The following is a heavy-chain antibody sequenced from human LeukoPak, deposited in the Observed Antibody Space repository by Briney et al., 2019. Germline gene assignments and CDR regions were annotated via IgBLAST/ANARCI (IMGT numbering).Heavy chain of an antibody. D-gene: IGHD6-6*01. V-gene: IGHV1-69*04. Sequence: SVMVSCKASGGTFSSYAISWVRQAPGQGLEWMGRIIPILGIANYAQKFQGRVTITADKSTSTAYMELSSLRSEDTAVYYCARWVSSSSSIDYWGQGTLVTVSS. CDR1: GGTFSSYA. CDR2: IIPILGIA. CDR3: ARWVSSSSSIDY. J-gene: IGHJ4*02.